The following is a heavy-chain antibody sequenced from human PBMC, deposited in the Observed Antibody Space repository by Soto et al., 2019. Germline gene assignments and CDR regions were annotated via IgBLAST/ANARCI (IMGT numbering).Heavy chain of an antibody. CDR3: ARRLGPRGIDP. CDR1: GDFINSNY. J-gene: IGHJ5*02. Sequence: QVQLQESGPGLVKPSETLSLTCTVSGDFINSNYWSWIRQPPGKGLEWIGCIYYSGGTNYNPSLKSRVTISVDRSKNQFSLKLSSVTAADTAVYYCARRLGPRGIDPWGQGTLVTVSS. V-gene: IGHV4-59*08. CDR2: IYYSGGT. D-gene: IGHD1-26*01.